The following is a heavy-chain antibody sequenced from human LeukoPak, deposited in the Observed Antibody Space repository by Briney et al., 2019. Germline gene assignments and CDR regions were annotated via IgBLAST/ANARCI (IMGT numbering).Heavy chain of an antibody. D-gene: IGHD3-10*01. Sequence: PSQTLSLTCTVSGGSISSRDYYWSWIRQPPGKGLEWIGYIYHTGSAYYNPSLKSRITISVDTSKNQFSLKLSSVTAADTAVYYCARGRGYNDYWGQGTLVTVSS. CDR3: ARGRGYNDY. V-gene: IGHV4-30-4*01. CDR1: GGSISSRDYY. CDR2: IYHTGSA. J-gene: IGHJ4*02.